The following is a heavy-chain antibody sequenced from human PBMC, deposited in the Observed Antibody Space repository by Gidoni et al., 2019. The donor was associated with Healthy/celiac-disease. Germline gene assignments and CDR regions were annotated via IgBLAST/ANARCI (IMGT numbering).Heavy chain of an antibody. D-gene: IGHD6-6*01. CDR3: ARDLYSSSSLGFDY. CDR1: GFTCSSYA. CDR2: ISYDGSNK. V-gene: IGHV3-30-3*01. J-gene: IGHJ4*02. Sequence: QVQLVESGGGVVQPGRSLRLSCAASGFTCSSYAMHWVRQAPGKGLEWVAVISYDGSNKYYADSVKGRFTISRDNSKTTLYLQMNSLRSEDTAVYYCARDLYSSSSLGFDYWGQGTLVTVSS.